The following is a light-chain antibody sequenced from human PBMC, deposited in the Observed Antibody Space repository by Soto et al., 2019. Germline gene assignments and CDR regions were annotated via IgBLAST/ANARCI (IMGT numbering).Light chain of an antibody. Sequence: GLKKSPGTLSLSPGERATLSCRASQIVSSSYLAWYQQKPGQAPRLLIYGASSRATGIPDRFSGSGSGTDFTLTISRLEPEDFAVYYCQQYGSSPLTFGGGTKVDIK. CDR1: QIVSSSY. CDR2: GAS. CDR3: QQYGSSPLT. V-gene: IGKV3-20*01. J-gene: IGKJ4*01.